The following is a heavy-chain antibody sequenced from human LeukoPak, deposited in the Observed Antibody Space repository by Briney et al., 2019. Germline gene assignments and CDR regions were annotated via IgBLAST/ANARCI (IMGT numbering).Heavy chain of an antibody. Sequence: GGSLRLSCAASGFTFDDYAMHWVRHAPRKGMEWVSGISWNSGSIGYADSVKGRFTISRDNSKNTLYLQMNSLRAEDTAAYYCAKRVLDYWGQGTLVTVSS. J-gene: IGHJ4*02. CDR1: GFTFDDYA. CDR3: AKRVLDY. CDR2: ISWNSGSI. V-gene: IGHV3-9*01. D-gene: IGHD3-10*01.